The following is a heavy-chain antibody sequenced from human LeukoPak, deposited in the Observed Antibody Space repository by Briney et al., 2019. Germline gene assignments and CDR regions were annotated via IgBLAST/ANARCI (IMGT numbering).Heavy chain of an antibody. CDR3: ARGPSVGATTIDFDY. V-gene: IGHV3-53*01. D-gene: IGHD1-26*01. Sequence: GGSLRLSCAASGFTVSSNYMSWVRQAPGKGLEWVSVIYSGGSTYYEDSVKGRFTISRDNSKNTLYLQMNSLRAEDTAVYYCARGPSVGATTIDFDYWGQGTLVTVSS. J-gene: IGHJ4*02. CDR1: GFTVSSNY. CDR2: IYSGGST.